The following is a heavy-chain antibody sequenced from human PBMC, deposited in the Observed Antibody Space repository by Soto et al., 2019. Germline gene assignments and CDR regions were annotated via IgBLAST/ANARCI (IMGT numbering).Heavy chain of an antibody. D-gene: IGHD2-15*01. CDR1: GYTFTSDG. J-gene: IGHJ6*02. CDR3: ARDTHCSGGSCYYYYGMDV. V-gene: IGHV1-18*04. CDR2: ISAYNGNT. Sequence: VASVKVSCRASGYTFTSDGISWVRQAPGQGLEWMGWISAYNGNTNYAQKLQGRVTMTTDTSTSTAYMELRSLRSDDTAVYYCARDTHCSGGSCYYYYGMDVWGQGTTVTVS.